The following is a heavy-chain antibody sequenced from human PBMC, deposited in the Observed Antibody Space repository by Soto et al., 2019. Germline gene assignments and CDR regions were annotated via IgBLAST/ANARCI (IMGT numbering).Heavy chain of an antibody. D-gene: IGHD1-1*01. J-gene: IGHJ6*02. CDR1: GGTFSSYA. Sequence: QVQLVQSGAEVKKPGSSVKVSCKASGGTFSSYAISWVRQAPGQGLEWMGGIIPIFGTANYAQKFQGRVTITADESTSTAYMELSSLRSEDTAVYYCARGGWEHTTLNYYYYGMDVWGQGTTVTVSS. CDR3: ARGGWEHTTLNYYYYGMDV. CDR2: IIPIFGTA. V-gene: IGHV1-69*01.